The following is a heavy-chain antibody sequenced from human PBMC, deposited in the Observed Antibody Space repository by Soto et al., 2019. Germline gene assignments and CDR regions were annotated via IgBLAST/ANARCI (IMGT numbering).Heavy chain of an antibody. CDR1: GYTFTSYY. Sequence: ASVKVSCKASGYTFTSYYMHWVRQAPGKGLEWMGGFDPEDGETIYAQKFQGRVTMTEDTSTDTAYMELSSLRSEDTAVYYCATAPRSGSYDNWFDPWGQGTLVTVSS. CDR2: FDPEDGET. CDR3: ATAPRSGSYDNWFDP. V-gene: IGHV1-24*01. J-gene: IGHJ5*02. D-gene: IGHD1-26*01.